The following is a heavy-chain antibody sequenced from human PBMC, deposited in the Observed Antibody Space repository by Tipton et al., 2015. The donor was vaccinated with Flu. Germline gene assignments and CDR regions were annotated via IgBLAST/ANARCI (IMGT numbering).Heavy chain of an antibody. Sequence: GLVKPSETLSLTCYVSGGSISNYYWSWIRQPPGKGLEWIGYIYYTGSTNYNPSLKSRVTISVDTSKNQFYLKLSSLTASDTAVYYCARHMYAQLGPPYFDFWGQGTLVTVSS. J-gene: IGHJ4*02. CDR3: ARHMYAQLGPPYFDF. V-gene: IGHV4-59*08. CDR2: IYYTGST. CDR1: GGSISNYY. D-gene: IGHD1-1*01.